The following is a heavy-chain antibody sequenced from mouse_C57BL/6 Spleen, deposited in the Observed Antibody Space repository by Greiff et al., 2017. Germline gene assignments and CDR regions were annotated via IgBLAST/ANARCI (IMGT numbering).Heavy chain of an antibody. D-gene: IGHD1-1*01. Sequence: QVQLQQPGAELVRPGSSVKLSCKASGYTFTSYWMHWVKQRPIQGLEWIGNIDPSDSETHYNQKFKDKATLTVDKSSSTAYMQLSSLTSEDSADYCGARPYYYGKGHWYFDVWGTGTTVTVSS. CDR2: IDPSDSET. J-gene: IGHJ1*03. CDR1: GYTFTSYW. CDR3: ARPYYYGKGHWYFDV. V-gene: IGHV1-52*01.